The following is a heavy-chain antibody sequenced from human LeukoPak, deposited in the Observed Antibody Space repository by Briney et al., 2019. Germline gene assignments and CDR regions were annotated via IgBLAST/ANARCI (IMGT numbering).Heavy chain of an antibody. CDR2: ISASGGST. CDR3: AKLELVDSSGYFDY. Sequence: GGSLRLSCAASGFTFSDSAMTWVRQAPGRGLEWVSLISASGGSTYYADSVKGRFTISRDNSKNTLYLQKNSLRAEDTAVYYCAKLELVDSSGYFDYWRQGALVTVSS. J-gene: IGHJ4*02. CDR1: GFTFSDSA. V-gene: IGHV3-23*01. D-gene: IGHD3-22*01.